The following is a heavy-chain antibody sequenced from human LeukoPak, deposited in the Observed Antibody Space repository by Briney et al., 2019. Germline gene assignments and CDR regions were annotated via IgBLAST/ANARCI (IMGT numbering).Heavy chain of an antibody. Sequence: SVKVSCKASGGSFSNYAFSWVRQAPGQGLEWMGRIIPILGIANYAQKFQGRVTITADKSTSTAYMELSSLRSEDTAVYYCAREGNGIVVVVAATPSHFDYWGQGTLVTVSS. CDR1: GGSFSNYA. D-gene: IGHD2-15*01. V-gene: IGHV1-69*04. J-gene: IGHJ4*02. CDR3: AREGNGIVVVVAATPSHFDY. CDR2: IIPILGIA.